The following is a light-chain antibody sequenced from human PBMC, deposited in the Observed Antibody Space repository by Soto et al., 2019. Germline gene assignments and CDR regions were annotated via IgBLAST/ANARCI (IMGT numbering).Light chain of an antibody. J-gene: IGKJ5*01. CDR1: QGLVYRDVETY. CDR3: MQSIQLPIP. V-gene: IGKV2D-29*01. CDR2: EVS. Sequence: EIVLTQSPLSLSVTPGQPASISCKSSQGLVYRDVETYLYWYLLKSGQPPQLLISEVSNRFSGVSDRFSGSGSGTDVTLKISLVDVEDVCVYYCMQSIQLPIPFGQGTRLEIK.